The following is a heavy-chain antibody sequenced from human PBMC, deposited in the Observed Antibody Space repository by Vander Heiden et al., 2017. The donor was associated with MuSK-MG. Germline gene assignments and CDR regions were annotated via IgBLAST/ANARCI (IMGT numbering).Heavy chain of an antibody. CDR1: GFTFSSYS. J-gene: IGHJ6*03. D-gene: IGHD3-22*01. Sequence: EGQLVESGGGLVQPGGSLRLSCEASGFTFSSYSLNWVRQAPGKGLEWVSYISGSSNIIYKADAVKGRFTISRDNAKNSLYLQMTSLRAEDTAVYYCARDGRYFYDTGASTHMDVWGKGTTVTVSS. V-gene: IGHV3-48*01. CDR3: ARDGRYFYDTGASTHMDV. CDR2: ISGSSNII.